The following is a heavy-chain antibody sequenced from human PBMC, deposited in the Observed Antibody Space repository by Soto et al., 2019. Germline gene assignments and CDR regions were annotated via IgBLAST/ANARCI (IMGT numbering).Heavy chain of an antibody. CDR1: GFTFSSYA. V-gene: IGHV3-23*01. J-gene: IGHJ4*02. D-gene: IGHD3-22*01. CDR2: ISGSGGST. CDR3: ARDCVYDSSGYLPYFAY. Sequence: EVQLLESGGGLVQPGGSLRLSCAASGFTFSSYAMNWVRQAPGKALEWGSAISGSGGSTYYPDSVKGRFPISRDQSKNPLYLQMDSLRPEDTAVYYCARDCVYDSSGYLPYFAYWGQGALVTVAS.